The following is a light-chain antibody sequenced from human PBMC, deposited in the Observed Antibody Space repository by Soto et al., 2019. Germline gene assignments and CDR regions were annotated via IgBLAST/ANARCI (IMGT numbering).Light chain of an antibody. Sequence: QSVLTQPPSASGTPGQRVTISCSGSSSNIGSNYVYWYQQLPGTAPKLLIYRNNQRPSGVTDRFSGSKSGTSASLAISGLRSEDEADYYCAAWDDSLSGLNYVFGTGTKLTVL. V-gene: IGLV1-47*01. CDR3: AAWDDSLSGLNYV. CDR2: RNN. CDR1: SSNIGSNY. J-gene: IGLJ1*01.